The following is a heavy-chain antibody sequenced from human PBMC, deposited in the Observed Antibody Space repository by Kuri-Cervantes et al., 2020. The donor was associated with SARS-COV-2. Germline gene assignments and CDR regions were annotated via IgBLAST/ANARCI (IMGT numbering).Heavy chain of an antibody. CDR1: GGSISSSSYY. CDR3: ASPSPKRSHYYYYGMDV. CDR2: IYYSGTT. D-gene: IGHD6-25*01. J-gene: IGHJ6*02. V-gene: IGHV4-39*01. Sequence: SETLSLTCTVSGGSISSSSYYWGWIRQPPGKGLEYIGNIYYSGTTYYNPSLKSRVTISVDTSKNRFSLKLSSVTAADTAVYYCASPSPKRSHYYYYGMDVWGQGTTVTVSS.